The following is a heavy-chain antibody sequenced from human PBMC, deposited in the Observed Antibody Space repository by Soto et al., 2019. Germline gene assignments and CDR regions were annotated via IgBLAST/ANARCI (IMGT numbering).Heavy chain of an antibody. Sequence: PGESLKISCKASGYSFTTDWIGWVRQMPGKGLEWMGIIYPGDSDTRYSPSFQGQVTISADKSISTAYLQWSSLKASDPAMYYCARQRFDWLLFSYWGQGTLVTVSS. D-gene: IGHD3-9*01. V-gene: IGHV5-51*01. CDR3: ARQRFDWLLFSY. CDR2: IYPGDSDT. CDR1: GYSFTTDW. J-gene: IGHJ4*02.